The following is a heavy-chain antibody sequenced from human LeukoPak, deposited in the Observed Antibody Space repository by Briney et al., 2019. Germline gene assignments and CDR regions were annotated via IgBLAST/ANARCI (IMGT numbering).Heavy chain of an antibody. J-gene: IGHJ3*02. Sequence: PGGSLRLSCAASGFTFSSYAMHWVRQAPGKGLEWVAVISYDGSNKYYADSVRGRFTISRDNSKNTLNLQMNSLRAEDTALYYCAKDFHRLGEFDAFDIWGQGTMVTVSS. V-gene: IGHV3-30*04. CDR3: AKDFHRLGEFDAFDI. CDR1: GFTFSSYA. CDR2: ISYDGSNK. D-gene: IGHD3-16*01.